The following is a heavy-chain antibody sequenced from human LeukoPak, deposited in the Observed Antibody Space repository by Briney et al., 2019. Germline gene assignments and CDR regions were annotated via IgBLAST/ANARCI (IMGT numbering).Heavy chain of an antibody. CDR1: GYTFTGYY. D-gene: IGHD2-15*01. CDR3: ARGIRYCSGGSCYSYFDY. Sequence: ASVKVSCKASGYTFTGYYMHWVRQPPGQGLEWMGWINPNSGGTNYAQKFQSGVTMTRDMSTSTVYMELSSLRSEDTAVYYCARGIRYCSGGSCYSYFDYWGQGTLVTVSS. J-gene: IGHJ4*02. CDR2: INPNSGGT. V-gene: IGHV1-2*02.